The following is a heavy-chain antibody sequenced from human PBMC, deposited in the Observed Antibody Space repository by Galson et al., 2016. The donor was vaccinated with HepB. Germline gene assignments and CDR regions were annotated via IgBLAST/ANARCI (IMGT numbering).Heavy chain of an antibody. CDR1: GGSIRSSSSYY. D-gene: IGHD6-19*01. Sequence: SETLSLTCTVSGGSIRSSSSYYWGWVRQSPGKGLEWIGYIYYSRSTRYNPSLKSRVTISVDTSKNQFSLKLSSVTAADTAVYYCARDQWLDHYHYYGMDVWGQGTTVTVSS. CDR2: IYYSRST. CDR3: ARDQWLDHYHYYGMDV. V-gene: IGHV4-61*01. J-gene: IGHJ6*02.